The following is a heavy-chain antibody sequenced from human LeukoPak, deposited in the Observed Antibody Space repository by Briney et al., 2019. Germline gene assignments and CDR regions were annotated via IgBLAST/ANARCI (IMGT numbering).Heavy chain of an antibody. CDR3: ARMSGSHIDS. J-gene: IGHJ4*02. CDR1: GFTFSSNG. D-gene: IGHD1-26*01. CDR2: IWYDGSKK. Sequence: GGSLRLSCAASGFTFSSNGMHWVRQAPGKGLEWVAVIWYDGSKKYYADSVKGRFTISRDNPKNTLDLQMDSLRAEDTAVYYCARMSGSHIDSWGQGTLVTVSS. V-gene: IGHV3-33*01.